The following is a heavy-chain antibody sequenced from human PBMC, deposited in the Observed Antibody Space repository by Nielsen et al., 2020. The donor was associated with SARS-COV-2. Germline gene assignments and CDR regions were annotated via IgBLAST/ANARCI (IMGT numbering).Heavy chain of an antibody. V-gene: IGHV3-30*18. CDR1: GFTFNSFG. CDR2: ISYDASKE. J-gene: IGHJ5*02. Sequence: GESLKISCAASGFTFNSFGMHWVRQAPGKGLEWVAVISYDASKEYYSDSVKGRFTISRDNSKNTLYLQMKSLRPDDAAVYYCAKGRYISYTTGFDPWGQGTLVTVSS. CDR3: AKGRYISYTTGFDP. D-gene: IGHD2-8*02.